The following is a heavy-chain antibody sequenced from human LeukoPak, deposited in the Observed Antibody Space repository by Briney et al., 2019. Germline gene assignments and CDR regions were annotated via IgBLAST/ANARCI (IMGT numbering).Heavy chain of an antibody. J-gene: IGHJ5*02. D-gene: IGHD1-7*01. Sequence: SETLSLTCTVSGGSISSSSYYWGWIRQPPGKGLEWIGSIYYSGSTYYNPSLKSRVTISVDTSKNQFSLKLSSVTAADTAVYYCARVWAGTISRSSQSGNRRLTAGFDPWGQGTLVTVSS. CDR2: IYYSGST. CDR3: ARVWAGTISRSSQSGNRRLTAGFDP. V-gene: IGHV4-39*07. CDR1: GGSISSSSYY.